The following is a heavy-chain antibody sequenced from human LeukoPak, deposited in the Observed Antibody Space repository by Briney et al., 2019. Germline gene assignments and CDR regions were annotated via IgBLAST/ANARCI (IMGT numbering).Heavy chain of an antibody. CDR1: GGSISSYY. V-gene: IGHV4-4*07. J-gene: IGHJ4*02. Sequence: SETLSLTCTASGGSISSYYWSWIRQPAGKGLEFIGRMSGSGSSGSTSYNPSLKSRVTMSVDTSKNQFSLKVSSVTAADTAMYYCARDKGDAQLKFFDYWGQGTLVTVSS. CDR3: ARDKGDAQLKFFDY. D-gene: IGHD2-21*02. CDR2: MSGSGSSGST.